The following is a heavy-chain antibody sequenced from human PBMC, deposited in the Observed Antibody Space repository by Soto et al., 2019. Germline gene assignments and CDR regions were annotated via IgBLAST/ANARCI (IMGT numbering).Heavy chain of an antibody. D-gene: IGHD6-6*01. CDR1: GGTFSSYS. CDR2: IIPILGTA. V-gene: IGHV1-69*01. CDR3: AIEYSSSPPYYPIGY. Sequence: QVQLVQSGAEVKKPGSSVKVSCKASGGTFSSYSISWVRQAPGQGLEWMGGIIPILGTANYAQKFQGRVTITADESTSTAYMELSSLRSEDTAVYYCAIEYSSSPPYYPIGYWGQGTLVTVSS. J-gene: IGHJ4*02.